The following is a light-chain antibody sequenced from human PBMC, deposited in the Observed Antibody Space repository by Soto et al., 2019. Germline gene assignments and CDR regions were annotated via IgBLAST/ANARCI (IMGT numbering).Light chain of an antibody. CDR2: GVT. J-gene: IGLJ1*01. CDR3: SSFTSASTRI. Sequence: QSALTQPASVSGSPGQSISIPCTGTSSDIGAFNFVSWYQQHPSKAPKVLIYGVTNRPSGVDYRFSGSKSGNTASLIISGLRPEDEADYYCSSFTSASTRIFGTGTKLTVL. CDR1: SSDIGAFNF. V-gene: IGLV2-14*03.